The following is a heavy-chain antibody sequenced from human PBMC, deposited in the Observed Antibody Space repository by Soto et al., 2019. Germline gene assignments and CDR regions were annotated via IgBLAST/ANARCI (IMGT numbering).Heavy chain of an antibody. CDR2: ISSPSSSI. CDR3: ARDLTFPATRRGMDV. CDR1: GFTFSTYS. Sequence: GGSLRLSCAASGFTFSTYSMNWVRQAPGKGLEWVSYISSPSSSIYYADFLKGRFIISRDNAKNSLYLQMNSLRDEDTAVYYCARDLTFPATRRGMDVWGQGTTVTVSS. V-gene: IGHV3-48*02. J-gene: IGHJ6*02.